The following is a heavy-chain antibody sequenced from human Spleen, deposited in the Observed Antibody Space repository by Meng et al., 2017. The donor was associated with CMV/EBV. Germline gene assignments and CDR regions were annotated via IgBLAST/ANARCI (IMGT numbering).Heavy chain of an antibody. CDR1: LTLSRHW. V-gene: IGHV3-74*01. Sequence: LTLSRHWMHWVRQAGGKGLVWVSGINGKGCSSGYADSVKGRFSISRDNAKNVLYLQMNRLRVEDTALYFCVRGYTYGDYYFYGMDVWGQGTTVTVSS. CDR3: VRGYTYGDYYFYGMDV. D-gene: IGHD5-18*01. CDR2: INGKGCSS. J-gene: IGHJ6*02.